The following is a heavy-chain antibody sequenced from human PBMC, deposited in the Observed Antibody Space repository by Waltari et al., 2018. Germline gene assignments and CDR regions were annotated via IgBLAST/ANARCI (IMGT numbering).Heavy chain of an antibody. J-gene: IGHJ4*02. CDR2: ISSGSTYI. CDR1: GFIFSIWG. Sequence: QLEESGGGLVKSGGSLRLSCSASGFIFSIWGMNWVRQAPGKGLEWIASISSGSTYIFDADAVRGRFTISRDDAKDSLYLKADSLRAEDTGVYYCTRDVYGSGGDYFEPWGQGTLVTVSS. D-gene: IGHD6-19*01. V-gene: IGHV3-21*02. CDR3: TRDVYGSGGDYFEP.